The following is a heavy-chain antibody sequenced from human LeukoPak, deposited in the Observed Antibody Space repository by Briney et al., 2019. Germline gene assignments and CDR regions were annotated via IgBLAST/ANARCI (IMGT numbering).Heavy chain of an antibody. J-gene: IGHJ3*02. Sequence: PGGPLRLPHSPSWFNLRYYFLNWLHQPPPKGRDGVSSISSSSSYIYYADSVKGRFTISRDNAKNSLYLQMNSLRADDTAVYYCARTGNHDAFDIWGQGTMVTVSS. CDR3: ARTGNHDAFDI. D-gene: IGHD1-14*01. CDR1: WFNLRYYF. V-gene: IGHV3-21*01. CDR2: ISSSSSYI.